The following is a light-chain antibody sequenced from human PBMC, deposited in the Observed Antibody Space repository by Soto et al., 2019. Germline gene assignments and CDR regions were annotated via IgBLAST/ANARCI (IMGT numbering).Light chain of an antibody. Sequence: EIALTQSPGTLSLSPGERATVSCRASQSVSSSYLAWYQQKPGQAPRLLIYGASSRATGIPDRFSGRGSGTDFTLTISRLEPEDFAVYYCQQYGSSPLTFGGGTKVEIK. CDR3: QQYGSSPLT. J-gene: IGKJ4*01. CDR2: GAS. V-gene: IGKV3-20*01. CDR1: QSVSSSY.